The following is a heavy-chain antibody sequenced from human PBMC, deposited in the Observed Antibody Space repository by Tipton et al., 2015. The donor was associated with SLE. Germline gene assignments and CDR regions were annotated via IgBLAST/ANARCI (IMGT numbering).Heavy chain of an antibody. CDR1: GDSISNNNYY. CDR3: ARGLRESTFGYFYYMDV. CDR2: INYSGTT. D-gene: IGHD2-2*01. V-gene: IGHV4-39*02. J-gene: IGHJ6*03. Sequence: TLSLTCTVSGDSISNNNYYWGWIRQPPGKGLEWIGNINYSGTTYFNPSLETRVTVSVDTSKIHFSLRLTSVTAADTAVYYCARGLRESTFGYFYYMDVWGKGTAVTVSS.